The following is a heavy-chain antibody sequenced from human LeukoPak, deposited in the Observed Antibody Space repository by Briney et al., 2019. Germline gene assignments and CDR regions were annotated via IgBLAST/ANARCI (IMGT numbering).Heavy chain of an antibody. CDR2: ISYDGNNK. V-gene: IGHV3-30*14. CDR1: GFTFSSYW. CDR3: ASPTPGHDAFDI. J-gene: IGHJ3*02. D-gene: IGHD2-15*01. Sequence: PGGSLRLSCAASGFTFSSYWMSWVRQAPGKGLEWVAVISYDGNNKFYADSVKGRFTISRDNSKNTLYLQMNSLRAEDTAVYYCASPTPGHDAFDIWGQGTMVTVSS.